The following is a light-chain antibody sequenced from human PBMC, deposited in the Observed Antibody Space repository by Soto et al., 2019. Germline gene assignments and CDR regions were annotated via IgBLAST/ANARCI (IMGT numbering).Light chain of an antibody. Sequence: EIVLTQSPGTLSLSPGGRATLSCRASQSVSSSYLAWYQQKPGQAPRLLIYGASSRATGIPDRFSGSGSGTDFTLTISRLEPEDFAVYYCQQYGSSPWTFGKGTKVDIK. V-gene: IGKV3-20*01. CDR1: QSVSSSY. J-gene: IGKJ1*01. CDR3: QQYGSSPWT. CDR2: GAS.